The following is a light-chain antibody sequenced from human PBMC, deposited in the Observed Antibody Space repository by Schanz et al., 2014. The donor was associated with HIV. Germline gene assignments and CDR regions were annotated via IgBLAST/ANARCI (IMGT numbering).Light chain of an antibody. V-gene: IGLV2-8*01. CDR2: EVN. CDR1: SSDVGGYKY. Sequence: QSALTQPPSASGSPGQSVTISCTGTSSDVGGYKYVSWYQQHPGKAPKLMIYEVNQRPSGVPDRFSGSKSGNTASLTVSGLQAEDEADYYCCSFAGTIWVFGGGTKVTVL. J-gene: IGLJ3*02. CDR3: CSFAGTIWV.